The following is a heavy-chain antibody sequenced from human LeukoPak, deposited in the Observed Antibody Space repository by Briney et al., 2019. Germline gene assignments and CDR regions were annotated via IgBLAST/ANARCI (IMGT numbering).Heavy chain of an antibody. CDR1: GFTFSSYG. CDR3: ARDYSYYYDSSGYPEH. V-gene: IGHV3-33*01. Sequence: GGSLRLSCAASGFTFSSYGMHWVRQAPGKGLEWVAVIWYDGSSKYYADSVKGRFTISRDNSKNTLYLQMNSLRAEDTAVYYCARDYSYYYDSSGYPEHWGQGTLVTVSS. D-gene: IGHD3-22*01. J-gene: IGHJ1*01. CDR2: IWYDGSSK.